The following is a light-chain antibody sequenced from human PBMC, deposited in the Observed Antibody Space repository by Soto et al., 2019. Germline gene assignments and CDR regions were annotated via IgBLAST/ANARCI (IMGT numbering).Light chain of an antibody. CDR2: ASS. CDR1: QSISSN. Sequence: IGMTQSAATVSVSTGERATLSCRASQSISSNLAWYQQKPGQAPRLLIYASSTMPPGIPSRFSVIGSGTEFILTISSSQPEEVVVHYCRPYTTWPQFPFGQGTKV. CDR3: RPYTTWPQFP. J-gene: IGKJ1*01. V-gene: IGKV3-15*01.